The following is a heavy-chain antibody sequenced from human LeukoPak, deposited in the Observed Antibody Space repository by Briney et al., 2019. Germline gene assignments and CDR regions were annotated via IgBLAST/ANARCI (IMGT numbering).Heavy chain of an antibody. CDR3: ARDSQYCDSSGYTDY. CDR2: IIPILGIA. V-gene: IGHV1-69*04. J-gene: IGHJ4*02. D-gene: IGHD3-22*01. Sequence: ASVKVSCKASGYTFTSYGISWVRQAPGQGGEWMGRIIPILGIANYAQKFQGRVTITADKSTSTAYMELSSLRSEDTAVYYCARDSQYCDSSGYTDYWGQGTLVTVSS. CDR1: GYTFTSYG.